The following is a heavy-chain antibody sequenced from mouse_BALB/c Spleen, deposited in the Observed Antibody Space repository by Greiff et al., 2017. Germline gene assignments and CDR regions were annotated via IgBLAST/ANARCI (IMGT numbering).Heavy chain of an antibody. D-gene: IGHD2-4*01. Sequence: VKVEESGPGLVAPSQSLSITCTVSGFSLTSYGVHWVRQPPGKGLEWLGVIWAGGSTNYNSALMSRLSISKDNSKSQVFLKMNSLQTDDTAMYYCARDKTMITPFAYWGQGTLVTVSA. CDR3: ARDKTMITPFAY. CDR1: GFSLTSYG. CDR2: IWAGGST. V-gene: IGHV2-9*02. J-gene: IGHJ3*01.